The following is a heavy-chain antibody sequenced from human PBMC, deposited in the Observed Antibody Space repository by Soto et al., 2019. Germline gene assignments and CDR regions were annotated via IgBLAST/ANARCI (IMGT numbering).Heavy chain of an antibody. CDR2: IIPIFGTA. Sequence: GASVKVSCKASGGTFSSYSISWVRQAPGQGLEWMGGIIPIFGTANYAQKFQGRVTITADESTSTAYMELSSLRSEDTAVYYCARVKTAMVTNYYYYYGMDVWGRGTTVTVSS. V-gene: IGHV1-69*13. D-gene: IGHD5-18*01. J-gene: IGHJ6*02. CDR1: GGTFSSYS. CDR3: ARVKTAMVTNYYYYYGMDV.